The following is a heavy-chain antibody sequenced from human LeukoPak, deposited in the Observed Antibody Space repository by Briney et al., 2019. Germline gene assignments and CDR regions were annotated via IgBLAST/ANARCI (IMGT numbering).Heavy chain of an antibody. Sequence: SETLSLTCTVSGGSISSSDYYWGWIRQPPGKGLEWTASRSTYYSPSLKSGVTISVDTSKNQFSLKLRSVTATDTAVYYCARGLTRGYTYGGCFDPWGQGTLVTVSS. CDR1: GGSISSSDYY. V-gene: IGHV4-39*01. J-gene: IGHJ5*02. D-gene: IGHD5-12*01. CDR2: RST. CDR3: ARGLTRGYTYGGCFDP.